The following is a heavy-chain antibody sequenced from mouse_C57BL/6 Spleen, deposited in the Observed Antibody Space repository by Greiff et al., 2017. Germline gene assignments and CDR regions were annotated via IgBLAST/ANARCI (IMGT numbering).Heavy chain of an antibody. J-gene: IGHJ2*01. V-gene: IGHV1-42*01. CDR3: ARSDSNYDY. CDR1: GYSFTGYY. CDR2: INPSTGGT. Sequence: VQLQQSGPELVKPGASVKISCKASGYSFTGYYMNWVKQSPEKSLEWIGEINPSTGGTTYNQKFKAKATLTVDKSSSTAYMQLKSLTSEDAAVYYCARSDSNYDYWGQGTTLTVSS. D-gene: IGHD2-5*01.